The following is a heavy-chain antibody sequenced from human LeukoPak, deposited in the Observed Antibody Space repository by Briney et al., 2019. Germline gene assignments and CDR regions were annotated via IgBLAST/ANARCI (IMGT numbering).Heavy chain of an antibody. CDR2: IYSSGST. J-gene: IGHJ4*02. V-gene: IGHV4-59*01. CDR3: ARAHTSSWYMDY. CDR1: GGSISSYY. Sequence: KPSETLSLTCTVSGGSISSYYWSWIRQPPGKGLEWIGYIYSSGSTYYNPSLKSRLTISVDTSENQLSLRLNSVTAADTALYYCARAHTSSWYMDYWGQGTLVSVSS. D-gene: IGHD6-13*01.